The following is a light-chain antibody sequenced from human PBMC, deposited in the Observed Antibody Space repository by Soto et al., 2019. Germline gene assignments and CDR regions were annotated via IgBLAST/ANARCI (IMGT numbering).Light chain of an antibody. CDR2: RAS. CDR1: QSVSGN. V-gene: IGKV3-15*01. Sequence: EIVMTQSPATLSVSPGERATLSCRASQSVSGNLAWYQQKPGRAPSLLIYRASTRATGGPARFSGSGSGTEFTLTISSLQSEDFAVYYCLQYNDWPYTFGQGTKLEI. CDR3: LQYNDWPYT. J-gene: IGKJ2*01.